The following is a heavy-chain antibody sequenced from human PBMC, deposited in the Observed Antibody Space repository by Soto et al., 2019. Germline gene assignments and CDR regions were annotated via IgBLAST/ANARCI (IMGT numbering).Heavy chain of an antibody. CDR3: AKMISIAARPGFCDY. J-gene: IGHJ4*02. CDR1: GFTFSNYA. V-gene: IGHV3-23*01. D-gene: IGHD6-6*01. CDR2: ISGSGGST. Sequence: GGSLRLSCAASGFTFSNYAMSWVRQAPGKGLEWVSAISGSGGSTYYADSVRGRFTISRDYSKNTLYLQMNSLRAEDTAVYYCAKMISIAARPGFCDYWGQGTLVTVSS.